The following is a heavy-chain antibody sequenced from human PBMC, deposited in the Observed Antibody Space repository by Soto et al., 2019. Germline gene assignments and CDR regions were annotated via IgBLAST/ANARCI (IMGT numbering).Heavy chain of an antibody. CDR1: GFTFTSSA. D-gene: IGHD3-3*01. V-gene: IGHV1-58*01. Sequence: GASVKVSCKASGFTFTSSAVQWVRQARGQRLEWIGWIVDGSGNTNYAQKFQERVTITRDMSTSTAYMELSSLRSEDTAVYYCAAVLPERFLSHYYYGMDVWGQGTTVTVSS. CDR2: IVDGSGNT. CDR3: AAVLPERFLSHYYYGMDV. J-gene: IGHJ6*02.